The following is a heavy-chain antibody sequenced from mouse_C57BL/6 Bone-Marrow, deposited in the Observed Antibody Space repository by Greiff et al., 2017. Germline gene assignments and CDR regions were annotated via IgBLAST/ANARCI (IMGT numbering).Heavy chain of an antibody. Sequence: QVQLQQPGAELVKPGASVKMSCKASGYTFTSYWITWVKQRPGQGLEWIGDIYPGSGSTNYNEKFKSKATLTVDTSSSTAYMQLSSLTSEDSAVYYCARGRYDYDWFAYWGQGTLVTVSA. CDR2: IYPGSGST. J-gene: IGHJ3*01. CDR3: ARGRYDYDWFAY. CDR1: GYTFTSYW. D-gene: IGHD2-4*01. V-gene: IGHV1-55*01.